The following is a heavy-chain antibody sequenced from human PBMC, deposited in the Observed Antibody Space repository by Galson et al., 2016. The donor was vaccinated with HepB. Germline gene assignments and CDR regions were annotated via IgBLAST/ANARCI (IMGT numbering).Heavy chain of an antibody. CDR2: INPNSGDT. CDR1: GYTFNGHY. Sequence: SVKVSCKASGYTFNGHYMHWVRQAPGQGLEWMGRINPNSGDTNYAQKFQGRVSMTRDSSISTAYMELTRLRSDDTAVYYCVRGKYYYDSSGYFAYWGQGTLVTVSS. CDR3: VRGKYYYDSSGYFAY. D-gene: IGHD3-22*01. V-gene: IGHV1-2*06. J-gene: IGHJ4*02.